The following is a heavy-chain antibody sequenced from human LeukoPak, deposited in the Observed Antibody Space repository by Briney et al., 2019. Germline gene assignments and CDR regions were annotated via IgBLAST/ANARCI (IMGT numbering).Heavy chain of an antibody. CDR1: GGSISSSNW. Sequence: PPGTLSLTCAVSGGSISSSNWWSWVRQPPGKGLKWIGEIYHSGSTNYNPSLKSRVTISVDTSKNQFSLKLSSVTAADTAVYYCARGPYYDSSGYRPWGQGTLVTVSS. V-gene: IGHV4-4*03. CDR3: ARGPYYDSSGYRP. D-gene: IGHD3-22*01. CDR2: IYHSGST. J-gene: IGHJ5*02.